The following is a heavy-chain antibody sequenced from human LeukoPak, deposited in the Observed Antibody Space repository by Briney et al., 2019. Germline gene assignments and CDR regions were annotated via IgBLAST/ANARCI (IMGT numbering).Heavy chain of an antibody. J-gene: IGHJ4*02. CDR1: GGSISSYY. D-gene: IGHD5-18*01. V-gene: IGHV4-4*07. CDR3: ARVGFGYSYGYYFDY. CDR2: IYTSGST. Sequence: SETLSLTCTVSGGSISSYYWSWIRQPAGKGLEWIGRIYTSGSTNYNPSLKSRVTVSVDTSKNQFSLKLSSVTAADTAVYYCARVGFGYSYGYYFDYWGQGTLVTVSS.